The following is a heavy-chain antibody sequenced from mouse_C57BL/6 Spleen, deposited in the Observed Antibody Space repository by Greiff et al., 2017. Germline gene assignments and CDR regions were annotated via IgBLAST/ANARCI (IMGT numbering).Heavy chain of an antibody. D-gene: IGHD2-4*01. CDR2: INPSTGGT. CDR3: ARGLYYDYDDY. CDR1: GYSFTGYY. Sequence: EVQLQQSGPELVKPGASVKISCKASGYSFTGYYMNWVKQSPEKSLEWIGEINPSTGGTTYNQKFKAKATLTVDKSSSTAYMQLKSLTSEDSAVYYCARGLYYDYDDYWGQGTTLTVSS. J-gene: IGHJ2*01. V-gene: IGHV1-42*01.